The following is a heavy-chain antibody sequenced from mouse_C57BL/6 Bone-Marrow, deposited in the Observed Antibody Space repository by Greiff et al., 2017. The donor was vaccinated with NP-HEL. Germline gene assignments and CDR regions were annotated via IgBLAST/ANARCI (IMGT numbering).Heavy chain of an antibody. CDR2: IHPNSGST. J-gene: IGHJ2*01. V-gene: IGHV1-64*01. CDR1: GYTFTSYW. CDR3: ARGTAAQALYFDY. Sequence: QVQLQQPGAELVKPGASVKLSCKASGYTFTSYWMHWVKQRPGQGLEWIGMIHPNSGSTNYTEKFKSKATLTVDKSYSTAYMQLSSLTSEDSAVYYCARGTAAQALYFDYWGQGTTLTVSS. D-gene: IGHD3-2*02.